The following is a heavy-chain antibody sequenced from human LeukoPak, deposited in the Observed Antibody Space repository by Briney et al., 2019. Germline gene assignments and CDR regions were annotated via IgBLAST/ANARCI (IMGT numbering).Heavy chain of an antibody. CDR2: INPNSGGT. Sequence: ASVKVSCKASGYTFTGYYMHWVRQAPGQGLEWMGWINPNSGGTNYAQKFQGRVTMTRDTSISTAYMELSRLRSDDTAVCYCARDYGDVDAFDIWGQGTMVTVSS. CDR3: ARDYGDVDAFDI. CDR1: GYTFTGYY. V-gene: IGHV1-2*02. D-gene: IGHD4-17*01. J-gene: IGHJ3*02.